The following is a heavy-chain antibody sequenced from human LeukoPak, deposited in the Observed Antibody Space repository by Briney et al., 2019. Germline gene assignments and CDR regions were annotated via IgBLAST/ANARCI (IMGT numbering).Heavy chain of an antibody. CDR2: IYSSGRT. V-gene: IGHV4-61*02. J-gene: IGHJ5*02. CDR3: ARVSVTHNWFDP. CDR1: GDSINSNNYY. D-gene: IGHD2-21*02. Sequence: PSQTLSLTCTVSGDSINSNNYYWSWIRQPAGKGLEWIGRIYSSGRTNYNPSLKSRVTISVDTSKNQFSLKLSSVTAADTAVYYCARVSVTHNWFDPWGQGTLVTVSS.